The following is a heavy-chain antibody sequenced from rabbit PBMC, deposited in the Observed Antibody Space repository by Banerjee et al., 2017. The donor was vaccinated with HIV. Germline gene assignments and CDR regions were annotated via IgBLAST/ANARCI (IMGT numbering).Heavy chain of an antibody. Sequence: QEQLEESGGDLVKPEGSLTITCTASGFSFSSSYWICWVRQAPGKGLEWIACIYTGSGSALYVSWAKGRFTISKTSSTTVTLQMTSLTAADTATYFCGRDRDGDAGYGSLALWGPGTLVTVS. CDR2: IYTGSGSA. J-gene: IGHJ4*01. CDR1: GFSFSSSYW. V-gene: IGHV1S45*01. D-gene: IGHD6-1*01. CDR3: GRDRDGDAGYGSLAL.